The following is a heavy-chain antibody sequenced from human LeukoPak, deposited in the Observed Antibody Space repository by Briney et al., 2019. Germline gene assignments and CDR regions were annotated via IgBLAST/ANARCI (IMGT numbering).Heavy chain of an antibody. CDR1: GFTFSSYA. V-gene: IGHV3-23*01. CDR2: ISGSGGST. D-gene: IGHD3-9*01. J-gene: IGHJ4*02. CDR3: AKDPASYDILTGYFDY. Sequence: PGGSLRLSCAASGFTFSSYAMSWVRQAPGKGLEWVSAISGSGGSTYYADSVKGRFTISRDNSKNTLYLQMNSLRAEDTAVYYCAKDPASYDILTGYFDYWGQGTLVTVSS.